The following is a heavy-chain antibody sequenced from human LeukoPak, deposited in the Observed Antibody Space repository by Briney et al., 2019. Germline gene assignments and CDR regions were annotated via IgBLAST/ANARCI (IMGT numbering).Heavy chain of an antibody. CDR3: ARDWIRGGYNPPDY. CDR2: ISSSSSYI. J-gene: IGHJ4*02. Sequence: GGSLRLSCAASGFTFSSYAMSWVRQAPGKGLEWVSSISSSSSYIYYADSVKGRFTISRDNAKNSLYLQMNSLRAEDTAVYYCARDWIRGGYNPPDYWGQGTLVTVSS. V-gene: IGHV3-21*01. D-gene: IGHD5-24*01. CDR1: GFTFSSYA.